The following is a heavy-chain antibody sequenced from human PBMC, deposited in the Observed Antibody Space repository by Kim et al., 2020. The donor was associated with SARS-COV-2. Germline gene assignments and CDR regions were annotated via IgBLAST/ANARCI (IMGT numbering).Heavy chain of an antibody. CDR1: GFTFSWYW. J-gene: IGHJ4*02. V-gene: IGHV3-7*03. CDR2: IKEDGSEK. D-gene: IGHD1-26*01. CDR3: ARSYSWAFDD. Sequence: GGSLRLSCAASGFTFSWYWMTWVRQAPGKGLEWVANIKEDGSEKHYVDSVKGRFTISRDNAKNSLFLQMNSLRADDTAVYYCARSYSWAFDDWGQGTLVTVSS.